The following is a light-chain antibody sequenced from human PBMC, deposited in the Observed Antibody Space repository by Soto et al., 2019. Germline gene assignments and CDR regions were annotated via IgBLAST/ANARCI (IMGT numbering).Light chain of an antibody. CDR1: SSDVGGYNY. J-gene: IGLJ3*02. CDR2: NVN. V-gene: IGLV2-14*01. CDR3: TSYTTTSTPV. Sequence: QSALTQPASVSGSLGQSINISCTGTSSDVGGYNYVSWYQQHPVKAPKLIMYNVNNRPSGISDRFSGSKSGNTASLTISGLQVEDEADYYCTSYTTTSTPVFGGGTKVTVL.